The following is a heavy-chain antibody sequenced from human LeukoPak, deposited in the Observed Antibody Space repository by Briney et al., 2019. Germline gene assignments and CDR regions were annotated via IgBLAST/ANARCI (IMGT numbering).Heavy chain of an antibody. CDR1: GFAFSTYA. V-gene: IGHV3-23*01. CDR2: INANGHAT. J-gene: IGHJ4*02. Sequence: GGSLRLSCAGSGFAFSTYAMSWVRQAPGMGLEWVSSINANGHATYYADSVEGRFTISRDKSKNTLYLQLNSLRAEDTATYYCARDPSNTILYRLAYWGQGTLVTVSS. D-gene: IGHD3-16*02. CDR3: ARDPSNTILYRLAY.